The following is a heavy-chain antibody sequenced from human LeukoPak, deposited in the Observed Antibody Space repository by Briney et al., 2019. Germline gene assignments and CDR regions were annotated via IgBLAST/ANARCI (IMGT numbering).Heavy chain of an antibody. CDR1: GYTFTGYY. J-gene: IGHJ4*02. Sequence: ASVKVSCKASGYTFTGYYMHWVRQAPGQGLEWMGIINPSGGSTSYAQKFQGRVTMTRDMSTSTVYMELSSLRSEDTAVYYCARVRGCTNGVCYTDLDYWGQGTLVTVSS. D-gene: IGHD2-8*01. CDR3: ARVRGCTNGVCYTDLDY. CDR2: INPSGGST. V-gene: IGHV1-46*01.